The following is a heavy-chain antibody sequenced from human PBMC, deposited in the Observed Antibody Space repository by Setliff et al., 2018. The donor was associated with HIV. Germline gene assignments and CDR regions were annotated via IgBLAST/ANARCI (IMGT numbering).Heavy chain of an antibody. D-gene: IGHD3-10*01. Sequence: ESLKISCVASGFTFSGFSMNWVRQAPGKGLEWIGEIYHSGSTSYNPSLKSRVTISVDKSKNQFSVRLRPVTAADTAVYYCARGTTMFRGVINPPLLTDWGQGAQVTVSS. CDR2: IYHSGST. J-gene: IGHJ4*02. CDR1: GFTFSGFSM. V-gene: IGHV4-34*01. CDR3: ARGTTMFRGVINPPLLTD.